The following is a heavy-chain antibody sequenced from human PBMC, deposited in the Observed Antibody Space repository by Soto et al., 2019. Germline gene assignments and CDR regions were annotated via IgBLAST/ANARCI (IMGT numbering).Heavy chain of an antibody. D-gene: IGHD5-12*01. Sequence: KASETLSLTCTVSGGSISSYYWSWILQPPGKGLEWIGYIYYSGSTNSNPSLKSRVTISVDTSKNQFSLKLGSVTAADTAVYYCARDSKRGYSGYDKLDYWGQGTLVTVSS. CDR3: ARDSKRGYSGYDKLDY. CDR1: GGSISSYY. V-gene: IGHV4-59*01. CDR2: IYYSGST. J-gene: IGHJ4*02.